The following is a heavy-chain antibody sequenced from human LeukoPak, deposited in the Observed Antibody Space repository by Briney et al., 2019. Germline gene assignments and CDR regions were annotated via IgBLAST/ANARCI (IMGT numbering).Heavy chain of an antibody. D-gene: IGHD3-22*01. CDR3: ARIYYDSSGYRLFDY. Sequence: GGSLRLSCVASGFTFSSYWMSWVCQAPGKGLEWVANIKEEGSGKYYVDSVTGRFTISRDNAKNSLYLQMNSLRAEDTAVYYCARIYYDSSGYRLFDYWGQGTLVTVSS. CDR2: IKEEGSGK. V-gene: IGHV3-7*02. J-gene: IGHJ4*02. CDR1: GFTFSSYW.